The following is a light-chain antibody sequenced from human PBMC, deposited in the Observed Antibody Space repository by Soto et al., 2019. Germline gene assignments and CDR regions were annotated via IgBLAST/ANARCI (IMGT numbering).Light chain of an antibody. J-gene: IGKJ4*01. CDR3: QQYGRLPVT. CDR1: QTVSSSY. CDR2: GAS. V-gene: IGKV3-20*01. Sequence: EIVLTQSPGTLSLSPGERATLSCRASQTVSSSYLAWYQQKPDQAPRLLIYGASSRATGIPDRFSGSGSGTDFTLSILRLEPEDFAVYYCQQYGRLPVTFGGGTKVEIK.